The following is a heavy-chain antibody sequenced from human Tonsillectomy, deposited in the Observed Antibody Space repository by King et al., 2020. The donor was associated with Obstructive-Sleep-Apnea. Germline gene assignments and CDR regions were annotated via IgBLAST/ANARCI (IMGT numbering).Heavy chain of an antibody. J-gene: IGHJ6*02. CDR2: IYYSGST. CDR1: GGSISSGGYY. V-gene: IGHV4-31*03. CDR3: ARDSFGELYSYGMDV. D-gene: IGHD3-10*01. Sequence: VQLQESGPGLVKPSQTLSLTCTVSGGSISSGGYYWSWFRQHPARGLEWIGYIYYSGSTYYNPSLKSRVAISVDTSKNQFSLKLSSVTAADTAVYYCARDSFGELYSYGMDVWGQGTTVTVSS.